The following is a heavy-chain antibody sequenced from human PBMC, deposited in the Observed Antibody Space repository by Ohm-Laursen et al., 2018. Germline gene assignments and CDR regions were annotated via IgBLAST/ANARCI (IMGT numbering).Heavy chain of an antibody. Sequence: SETLSLTCSVSGGSLRNYYWSWIRQPPGKGLEWIGYIYYNGNPRYNPSLESRVTISVDPSKNQFSLKLNFVTAADTALYYCVLYSSFSVSWGQGTLVTVSS. CDR2: IYYNGNP. J-gene: IGHJ5*02. CDR1: GGSLRNYY. D-gene: IGHD6-6*01. CDR3: VLYSSFSVS. V-gene: IGHV4-59*08.